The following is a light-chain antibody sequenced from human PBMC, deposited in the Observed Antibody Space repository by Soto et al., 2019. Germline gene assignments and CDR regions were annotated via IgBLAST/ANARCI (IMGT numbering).Light chain of an antibody. Sequence: QSVLTQPPSVSGAPGQRVTISCTGSRSNIGAGYDVHWYQQLPGTAPKLLMYGNNKRPSGVPDRFSGSKSGTSASLAITGLQAEDEADYYCQSYDGSLGRVFGTGPKVTVL. CDR1: RSNIGAGYD. V-gene: IGLV1-40*01. CDR3: QSYDGSLGRV. J-gene: IGLJ1*01. CDR2: GNN.